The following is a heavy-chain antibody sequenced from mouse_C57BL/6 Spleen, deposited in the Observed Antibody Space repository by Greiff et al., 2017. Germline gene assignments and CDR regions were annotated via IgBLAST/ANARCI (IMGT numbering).Heavy chain of an antibody. Sequence: QVQLQQSGAELVRPGSSVKLSCKASGYTFTSYWMDWVKQRPGQGLEWIGNIYPSDSETHYNQKFKDKATLTVDKSSSTAYMQLSSLTSEDSAVYDCAREAGQGVDYWGQGTTLTVSS. J-gene: IGHJ2*01. CDR3: AREAGQGVDY. CDR1: GYTFTSYW. V-gene: IGHV1-61*01. D-gene: IGHD3-3*01. CDR2: IYPSDSET.